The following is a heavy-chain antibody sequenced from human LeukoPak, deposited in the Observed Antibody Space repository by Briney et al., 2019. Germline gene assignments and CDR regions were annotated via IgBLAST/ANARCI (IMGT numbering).Heavy chain of an antibody. CDR2: ISSRGRYK. Sequence: GGCLRLSCGASTFTFRRYNMNGVSEARGKGREGGSSISSRGRYKYYRDSVKGRFTISKDNAENSLYLEMNRLRVEDTAIYYCVRDRGSYRPIDYWGQGTLVTVSS. J-gene: IGHJ4*02. CDR1: TFTFRRYN. V-gene: IGHV3-21*01. D-gene: IGHD1-26*01. CDR3: VRDRGSYRPIDY.